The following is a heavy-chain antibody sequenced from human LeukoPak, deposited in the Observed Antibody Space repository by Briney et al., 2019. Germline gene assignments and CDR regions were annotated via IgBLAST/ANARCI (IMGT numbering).Heavy chain of an antibody. D-gene: IGHD6-13*01. J-gene: IGHJ6*02. CDR3: ARDIGSSWYYYYYGIDV. CDR2: LTWNGANI. Sequence: PGRSLRLSCAASGFTFHDYATHWVRQAPGKGLEWVSGLTWNGANIAYADSVRGRFTVSRDNAKNSLYLQMNSLRAEDTALYYCARDIGSSWYYYYYGIDVWGHGTTVTVSS. CDR1: GFTFHDYA. V-gene: IGHV3-9*01.